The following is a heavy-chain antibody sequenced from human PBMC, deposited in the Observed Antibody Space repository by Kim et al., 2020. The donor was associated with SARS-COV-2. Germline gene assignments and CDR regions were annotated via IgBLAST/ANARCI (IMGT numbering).Heavy chain of an antibody. Sequence: GESLKISCKASGYNFGTYWIGWVRQMPGKGLEWMGVIYPGDSDTRHNPSFQGQVTVSVDKSISTAYLQWSSLKAADTAMYFCARLVCSSLSCYAFDYWGQGTLVTGSS. CDR2: IYPGDSDT. CDR1: GYNFGTYW. D-gene: IGHD2-2*01. J-gene: IGHJ4*02. CDR3: ARLVCSSLSCYAFDY. V-gene: IGHV5-51*01.